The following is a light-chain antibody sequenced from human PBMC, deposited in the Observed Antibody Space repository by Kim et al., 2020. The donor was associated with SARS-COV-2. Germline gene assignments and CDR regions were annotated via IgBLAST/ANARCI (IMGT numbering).Light chain of an antibody. CDR2: DVN. J-gene: IGLJ3*02. CDR3: CSYAGSYTLV. Sequence: GQSVTISCTGTSSDVGGHNYVSWYQQHPGKGPKLMIYDVNKWPSGVPDRFSGSKSGNTASLTISGLQAEDEADYYCCSYAGSYTLVFGGGTQLTVL. CDR1: SSDVGGHNY. V-gene: IGLV2-11*03.